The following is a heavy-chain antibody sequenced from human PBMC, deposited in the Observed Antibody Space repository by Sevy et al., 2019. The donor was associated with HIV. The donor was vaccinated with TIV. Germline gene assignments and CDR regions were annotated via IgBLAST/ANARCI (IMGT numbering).Heavy chain of an antibody. CDR3: ARDRGEILHSAFAY. CDR2: ISYDGRNYK. V-gene: IGHV3-30*14. J-gene: IGHJ4*02. D-gene: IGHD3-16*01. CDR1: GFTFSDYS. Sequence: GGSLRLSCAASGFTFSDYSMHWVRQAPGKGLEWVAVISYDGRNYKYNVDSVKGRFTISRANSKNTTFLQMNSLRAEDSAIYYCARDRGEILHSAFAYWGQGTLVTFSS.